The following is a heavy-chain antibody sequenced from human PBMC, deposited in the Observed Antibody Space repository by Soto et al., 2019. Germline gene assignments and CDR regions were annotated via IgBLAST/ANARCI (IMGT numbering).Heavy chain of an antibody. V-gene: IGHV3-33*01. CDR1: GFTFRSYG. CDR3: ARDRLVPYGYGMDV. CDR2: SWFDGSKK. J-gene: IGHJ6*02. D-gene: IGHD2-2*01. Sequence: QMQLVESGGGVVQPGRSLRLSCAASGFTFRSYGIHWVRQAPGKGLEWVALSWFDGSKKYYVDSVKGRFDVSRDNSKNTLYLQMNSLRVEDTAVYYCARDRLVPYGYGMDVWGQGTTVTVSS.